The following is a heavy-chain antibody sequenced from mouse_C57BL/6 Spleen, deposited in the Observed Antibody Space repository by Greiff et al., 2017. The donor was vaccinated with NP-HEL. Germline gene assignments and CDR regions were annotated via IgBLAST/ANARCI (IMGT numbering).Heavy chain of an antibody. J-gene: IGHJ2*01. Sequence: EVQLVESGGGLVKPGGSLKLSCAASGFTFSSYAMSWVRQTPEKRLEWVATISDGGSYTYYPDNVKGRFTISRDNAKNNLYLQMSHLKSEDTAMYYCARDRGSSYFDYWGQGTTLTVSS. V-gene: IGHV5-4*01. D-gene: IGHD1-3*01. CDR2: ISDGGSYT. CDR1: GFTFSSYA. CDR3: ARDRGSSYFDY.